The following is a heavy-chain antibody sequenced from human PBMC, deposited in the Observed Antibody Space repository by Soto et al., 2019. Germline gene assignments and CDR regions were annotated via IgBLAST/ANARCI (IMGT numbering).Heavy chain of an antibody. CDR2: INPSGGST. J-gene: IGHJ4*02. V-gene: IGHV1-46*01. CDR1: GYTFTSYY. CDR3: AGDNTVASVVATPFAY. D-gene: IGHD5-12*01. Sequence: EASVKVSCKASGYTFTSYYMHWVRQAPGQGLEWMGIINPSGGSTSYAQKFQGRVTMTRDTSTSTVYMELSSLRSEDTAVYYCAGDNTVASVVATPFAYWGQGTLVTVSS.